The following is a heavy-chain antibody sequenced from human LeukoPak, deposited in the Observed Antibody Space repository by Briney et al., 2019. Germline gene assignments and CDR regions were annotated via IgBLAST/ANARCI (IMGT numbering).Heavy chain of an antibody. J-gene: IGHJ4*02. CDR1: GYTFTSYG. V-gene: IGHV1-18*01. CDR2: ISAYNGNT. Sequence: ASVKVSCKASGYTFTSYGISWVRQAPGQGLEWMGRISAYNGNTNYAQKLQGRVTMTTDTSTSTAYMELRSLRSDDTAVYYCARDQDDILTGYYNALGYYFDYWGQGTLVTVSS. D-gene: IGHD3-9*01. CDR3: ARDQDDILTGYYNALGYYFDY.